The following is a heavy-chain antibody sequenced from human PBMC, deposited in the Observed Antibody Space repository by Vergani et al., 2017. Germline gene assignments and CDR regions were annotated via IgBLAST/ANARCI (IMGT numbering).Heavy chain of an antibody. CDR2: IRSKANSYAT. CDR3: AKDGSSWPGALYYYYYGMDV. J-gene: IGHJ6*02. Sequence: EVQLVESGGGLVQPGGSLKLSCAASGFTFSGSAMHWVRQASGKGLEWVGRIRSKANSYATAYAASVKGRFTISRDDSKNTAYLQMNSLKTEDTAVYYCAKDGSSWPGALYYYYYGMDVWGQGTTVTVSS. D-gene: IGHD6-13*01. V-gene: IGHV3-73*02. CDR1: GFTFSGSA.